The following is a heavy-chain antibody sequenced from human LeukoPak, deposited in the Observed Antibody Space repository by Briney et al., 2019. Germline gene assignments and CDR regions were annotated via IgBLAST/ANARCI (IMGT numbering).Heavy chain of an antibody. CDR3: ARRPDYGGTPTFDY. CDR2: IYSDGST. Sequence: GGSLRLSRAASGLTVSSTYMSWVRQAPGKGLEWVTVIYSDGSTYYADSVKGRFTISRDNSKNTLYLQMNSLRAEDTAVYFCARRPDYGGTPTFDYWGQGTLVSVSS. J-gene: IGHJ4*02. V-gene: IGHV3-66*01. D-gene: IGHD4-23*01. CDR1: GLTVSSTY.